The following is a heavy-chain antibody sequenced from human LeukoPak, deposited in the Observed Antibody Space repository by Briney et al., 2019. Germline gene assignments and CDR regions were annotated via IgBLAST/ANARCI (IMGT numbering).Heavy chain of an antibody. V-gene: IGHV4-59*12. D-gene: IGHD3-22*01. Sequence: SETLSLTCTVSGGSISRYYWSWIRQSPGKGLEWIGYIYYSENTNYNPTLKSRVTMSVDTSKNQFSLKLSSVTAADTAVYYCASTYYYDSSGYRDAFDIWGQGTMVTVSS. CDR2: IYYSENT. CDR3: ASTYYYDSSGYRDAFDI. J-gene: IGHJ3*02. CDR1: GGSISRYY.